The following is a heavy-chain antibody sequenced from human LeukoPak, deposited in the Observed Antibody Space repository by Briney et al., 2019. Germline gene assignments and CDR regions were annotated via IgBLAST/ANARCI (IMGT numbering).Heavy chain of an antibody. CDR1: GFTCSDYA. J-gene: IGHJ6*02. Sequence: GGTLRLSCATTGFTCSDYAMDWGRRSPGKGQEGVSASRSSSAYIFYADSVKGRFTISRDNAKNSVSLQMNSLRADDTAVYYCARIFRYQLVDYYALDVWGQGTTVTVS. CDR2: SRSSSAYI. V-gene: IGHV3-21*01. D-gene: IGHD2-2*01. CDR3: ARIFRYQLVDYYALDV.